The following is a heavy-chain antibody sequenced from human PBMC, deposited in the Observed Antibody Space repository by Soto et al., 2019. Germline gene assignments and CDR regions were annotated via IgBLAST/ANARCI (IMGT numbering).Heavy chain of an antibody. Sequence: SENLSLTCAVYGGSFSGYYWSWIRQPPGKWLEWIEEINHSGSTNYNPSLKSRVTISVDTSKNQFSLKLSSVTAADTAVYYCARGRVNYYGSGSYGLAYYYGMDVWGQGTTVT. D-gene: IGHD3-10*01. J-gene: IGHJ6*02. V-gene: IGHV4-34*01. CDR2: INHSGST. CDR3: ARGRVNYYGSGSYGLAYYYGMDV. CDR1: GGSFSGYY.